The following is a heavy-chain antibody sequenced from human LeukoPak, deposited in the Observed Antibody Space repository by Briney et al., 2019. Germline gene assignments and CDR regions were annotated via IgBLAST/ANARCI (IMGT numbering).Heavy chain of an antibody. D-gene: IGHD2-15*01. Sequence: GGSLRLSCAASGFTVSSNYMSRVRQAPGKGLEWVSVIYSGGSTYYADSVKGRFTISRDNSKNTLYLQMNSLRAEDTAVYYCARGDGGGGSCFDYWGQGTLVTVSS. CDR2: IYSGGST. CDR1: GFTVSSNY. J-gene: IGHJ4*02. CDR3: ARGDGGGGSCFDY. V-gene: IGHV3-66*02.